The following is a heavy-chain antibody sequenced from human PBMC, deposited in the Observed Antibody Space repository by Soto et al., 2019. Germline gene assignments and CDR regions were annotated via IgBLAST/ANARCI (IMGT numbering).Heavy chain of an antibody. Sequence: EVHLVESGGGLVQPGRSLRLSCAASGFTFDDYAIHWVRQAPGRGLEWVAGISWNGASIGYADSVKGRFTISRDNAKNARHLQMNSLRSEDTALYYCANLPLYGSGFDCWGQGTLVTVSS. V-gene: IGHV3-9*01. D-gene: IGHD3-10*01. CDR1: GFTFDDYA. CDR2: ISWNGASI. CDR3: ANLPLYGSGFDC. J-gene: IGHJ4*02.